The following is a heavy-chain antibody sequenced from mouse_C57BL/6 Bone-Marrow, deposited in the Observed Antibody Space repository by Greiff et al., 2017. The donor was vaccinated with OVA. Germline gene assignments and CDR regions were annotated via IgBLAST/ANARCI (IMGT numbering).Heavy chain of an antibody. CDR1: GYTFTDHT. CDR3: ARCYYYGSSYAMDY. J-gene: IGHJ4*01. D-gene: IGHD1-1*01. V-gene: IGHV1-78*01. CDR2: IYPRDGST. Sequence: QVQLKESDAELVKPGASVKISCKASGYTFTDHTIHWMKQRPEQGLEWIGYIYPRDGSTKYNEKFKGKATLTADKSSSTADMQLNSLTSEDSAVSCGARCYYYGSSYAMDYWGQGTSVTVSS.